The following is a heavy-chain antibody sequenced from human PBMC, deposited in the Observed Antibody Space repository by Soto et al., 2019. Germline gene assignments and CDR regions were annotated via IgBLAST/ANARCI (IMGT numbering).Heavy chain of an antibody. V-gene: IGHV3-21*02. CDR1: GFAFSGYA. Sequence: EVQLVESGGGLVKPGGSLTLSCAASGFAFSGYAMYWVRQAPGKGLEWVSTISSSSTYRYYGDSVKGRFTISRDNAKKSLSLQMNGLSAEDTAVYYCARAPSASVPDYWGQGTLVIVSS. J-gene: IGHJ4*02. D-gene: IGHD2-21*01. CDR3: ARAPSASVPDY. CDR2: ISSSSTYR.